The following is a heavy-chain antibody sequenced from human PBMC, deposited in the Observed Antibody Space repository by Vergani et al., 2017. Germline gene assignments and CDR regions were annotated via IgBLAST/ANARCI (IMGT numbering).Heavy chain of an antibody. CDR2: ISYDGSNK. CDR1: GFTFSSYG. CDR3: ANDKFIVVVPADPTLDAFDI. D-gene: IGHD2-2*01. V-gene: IGHV3-30*18. Sequence: QVQLVESGGGVVQPGRSLRLSCAASGFTFSSYGMHWVRQAPGKGLEWVAVISYDGSNKYYADSVKGRFTISRDNSKNTLYLQMNSLRAEDTAVYYCANDKFIVVVPADPTLDAFDIWGQGTMVTVSS. J-gene: IGHJ3*02.